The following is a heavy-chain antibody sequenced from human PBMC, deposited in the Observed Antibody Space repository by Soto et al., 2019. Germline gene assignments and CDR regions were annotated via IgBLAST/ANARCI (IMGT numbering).Heavy chain of an antibody. CDR2: ISNNGGST. CDR1: GFIFSYYA. D-gene: IGHD6-19*01. CDR3: VKDPSRGGWYGFFLH. V-gene: IGHV3-64D*06. Sequence: GGSRRLSWSASGFIFSYYAMHWVRLTPGKGLEFVSAISNNGGSTNDAPSVWGRFTISRDNSKNTVYLEMSSLRVEDTAIYYCVKDPSRGGWYGFFLHWGQGTVVTVSS. J-gene: IGHJ1*01.